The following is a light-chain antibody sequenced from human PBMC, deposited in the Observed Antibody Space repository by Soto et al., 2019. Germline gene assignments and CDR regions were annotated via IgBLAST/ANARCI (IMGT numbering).Light chain of an antibody. CDR2: EVS. V-gene: IGLV2-14*01. CDR1: SSDVGAYGY. Sequence: QSVLTQPASVSGSPGQSITISCTGTSSDVGAYGYVSWYQQHPGKAPKLMIYEVSYRPSGVSNRFSGSKSGNAASLTISGLQAEDEADYYCRSYTTSSTVVFGGGTKLTVL. CDR3: RSYTTSSTVV. J-gene: IGLJ2*01.